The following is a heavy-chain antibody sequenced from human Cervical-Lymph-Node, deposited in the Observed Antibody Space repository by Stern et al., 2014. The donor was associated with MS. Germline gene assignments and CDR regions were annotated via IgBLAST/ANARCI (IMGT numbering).Heavy chain of an antibody. CDR1: GSTLTDFF. CDR2: FDPADGET. J-gene: IGHJ4*02. CDR3: ATDYNY. V-gene: IGHV1-24*01. Sequence: QVQLVQSGAEVKKPGASVKVSCKVSGSTLTDFFMHWVRQPPGKGLEWMGGFDPADGETTYAQKFQGRVTMTEDTSPDTAYMELSSLRSDDTAVYYCATDYNYWGQGTLVTVSS. D-gene: IGHD3-10*01.